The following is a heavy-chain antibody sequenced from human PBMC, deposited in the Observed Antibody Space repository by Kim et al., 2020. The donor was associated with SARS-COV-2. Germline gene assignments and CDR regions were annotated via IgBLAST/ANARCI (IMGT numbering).Heavy chain of an antibody. Sequence: GGSLRLSCAASGFSFSGSGMHWVRQASGKGLEWVGRIRSKVNSYATAYAASVKGRFTISRDDSKNTAYLQMNSLKTEDTAVYYCTRHVSCTGGSCYSFDYWGQVTLGTVSS. D-gene: IGHD2-15*01. CDR3: TRHVSCTGGSCYSFDY. CDR2: IRSKVNSYAT. V-gene: IGHV3-73*01. J-gene: IGHJ4*02. CDR1: GFSFSGSG.